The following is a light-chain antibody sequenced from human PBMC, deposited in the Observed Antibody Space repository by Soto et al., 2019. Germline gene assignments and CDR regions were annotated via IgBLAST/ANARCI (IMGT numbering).Light chain of an antibody. Sequence: SYELTQPPSVSVSPGQTARITCSGDALPKQYAYWYQQKPGQAPVLVIYKDSERPSGIPERFSGSSSGTTVTLTISGVQAEDEADYYCQSADSSGYVFGTGTKV. CDR1: ALPKQY. V-gene: IGLV3-25*02. CDR2: KDS. J-gene: IGLJ1*01. CDR3: QSADSSGYV.